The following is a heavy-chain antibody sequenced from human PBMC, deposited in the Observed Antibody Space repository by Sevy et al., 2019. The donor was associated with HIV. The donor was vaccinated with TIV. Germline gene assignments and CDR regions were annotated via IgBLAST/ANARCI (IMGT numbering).Heavy chain of an antibody. CDR1: GFTFSGSA. CDR2: IRSKANSYAT. V-gene: IGHV3-73*01. Sequence: GGSLRLSCAASGFTFSGSAMHWVRQASGKGLEWVGRIRSKANSYATADAASVKGRFTISRDDSKNMAYLQMNSLKTEDTAVYYCTRGGKGYCSGGSCYSTTNDYWGQGTLVTVSS. CDR3: TRGGKGYCSGGSCYSTTNDY. J-gene: IGHJ4*02. D-gene: IGHD2-15*01.